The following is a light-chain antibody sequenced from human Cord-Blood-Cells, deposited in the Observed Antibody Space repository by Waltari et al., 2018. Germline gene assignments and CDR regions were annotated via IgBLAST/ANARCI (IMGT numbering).Light chain of an antibody. CDR2: AAS. CDR1: QSINSY. V-gene: IGKV1-39*01. J-gene: IGKJ1*01. CDR3: QQSYSTPKT. Sequence: DIQMTQSPSSLSASVGDRVTITCRASQSINSYLHWYQQKPGKAPKHLIYAASSLQSGVPSRFSGSGSGTDFTLTISSLQPEDFATYYCQQSYSTPKTFGQGTKVEIK.